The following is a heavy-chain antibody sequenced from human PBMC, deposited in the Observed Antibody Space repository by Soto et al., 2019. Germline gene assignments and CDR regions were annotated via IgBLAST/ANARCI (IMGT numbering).Heavy chain of an antibody. V-gene: IGHV3-64D*06. CDR3: VKDSGYSSGWYRLGFDY. CDR1: GFTFSRYA. CDR2: ISSNGGST. D-gene: IGHD6-19*01. J-gene: IGHJ4*02. Sequence: GGALRLSCSASGFTFSRYAMHWVRQAPGKGLEYVSAISSNGGSTYYADSVKGRFTISRDNSKNTLYLQMSSLRAEDTAVYYCVKDSGYSSGWYRLGFDYWGQGT.